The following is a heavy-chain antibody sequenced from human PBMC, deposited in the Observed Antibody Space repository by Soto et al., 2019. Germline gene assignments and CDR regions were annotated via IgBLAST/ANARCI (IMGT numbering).Heavy chain of an antibody. V-gene: IGHV3-23*01. Sequence: GGSLRLSRAASGFTFSSYAMSWVRQAPWKGLEWFSATSGSGGSTYYADSVKGRFTISRDNSKNTLYLQMNSLRAEDTAVYYCSKGVVPAGTYYYGMDVCGQGTTVTVSS. CDR1: GFTFSSYA. D-gene: IGHD6-19*01. CDR3: SKGVVPAGTYYYGMDV. CDR2: TSGSGGST. J-gene: IGHJ6*02.